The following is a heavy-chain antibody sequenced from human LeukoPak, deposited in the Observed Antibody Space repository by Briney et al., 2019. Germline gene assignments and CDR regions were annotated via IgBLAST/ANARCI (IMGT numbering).Heavy chain of an antibody. V-gene: IGHV3-48*03. J-gene: IGHJ4*02. Sequence: GGSLRLSCAASGFAFSVYEMYWVRQAPGKGLEWASYISSSGGTRYYADSVKGRFTISRDNAKNSLYLQMNSLRAEDTAVYYCATLTVASSFDYWGQGTLVTVSS. CDR1: GFAFSVYE. D-gene: IGHD6-19*01. CDR3: ATLTVASSFDY. CDR2: ISSSGGTR.